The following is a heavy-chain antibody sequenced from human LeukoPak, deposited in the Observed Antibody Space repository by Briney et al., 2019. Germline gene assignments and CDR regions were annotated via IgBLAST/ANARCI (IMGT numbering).Heavy chain of an antibody. Sequence: PSETLSLTCAVSGYSISSGSYWGWIRQPPGKGLEWIGNMFHSGDTYHNPSLKSRVTISADTSNNQFSLKLTSVTAADTAVYYCGKVGAYGDYARHDYWGQGTLVTVSS. CDR1: GYSISSGSY. D-gene: IGHD4-17*01. CDR2: MFHSGDT. J-gene: IGHJ4*02. V-gene: IGHV4-38-2*01. CDR3: GKVGAYGDYARHDY.